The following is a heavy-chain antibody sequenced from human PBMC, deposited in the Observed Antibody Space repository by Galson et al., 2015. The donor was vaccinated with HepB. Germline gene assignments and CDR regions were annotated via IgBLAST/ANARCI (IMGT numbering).Heavy chain of an antibody. V-gene: IGHV1-3*01. D-gene: IGHD6-13*01. Sequence: QSGAEVKKPGASVKVSCKASGYTFTSYAMHWVRQAPGQRLEWMGWINAGNGNTKYSQKFQGRVTITRDTSASTAYMELSSLRSEDTAVYYCAREGMRPSSSSSWWGPRSYGMDVWGQGTTVTVSS. CDR1: GYTFTSYA. CDR3: AREGMRPSSSSSWWGPRSYGMDV. J-gene: IGHJ6*02. CDR2: INAGNGNT.